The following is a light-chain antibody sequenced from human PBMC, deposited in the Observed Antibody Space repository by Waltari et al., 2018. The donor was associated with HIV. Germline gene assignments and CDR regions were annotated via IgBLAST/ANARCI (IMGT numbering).Light chain of an antibody. CDR1: TSSIGSNS. J-gene: IGLJ2*01. V-gene: IGLV1-47*02. CDR2: RNK. Sequence: QSVLTQPPSMSGTPGQRVIISCSGTTSSIGSNSVYWYQQLPGAAPKLLIYRNKQRPSGVPDRFSGSKSGTSASLAISGLRPEDEAMYFCAAWDNALGGHVVFGGGTNLTVL. CDR3: AAWDNALGGHVV.